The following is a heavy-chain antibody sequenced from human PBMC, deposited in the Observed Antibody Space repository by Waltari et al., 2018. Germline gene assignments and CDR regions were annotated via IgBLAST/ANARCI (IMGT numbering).Heavy chain of an antibody. D-gene: IGHD2-2*01. CDR1: GGTFSSYA. CDR2: IIPIFGTA. J-gene: IGHJ6*02. CDR3: ASAASYYYYGMDV. Sequence: QVQLVQSGAEGKKPGSSVKVSCKASGGTFSSYAISGVRQAPGEGLEWMGGIIPIFGTANYAQKFQGRVTITTDESTSTAYMELSSLRSEDTAVYYCASAASYYYYGMDVWGQGTTVTVSS. V-gene: IGHV1-69*05.